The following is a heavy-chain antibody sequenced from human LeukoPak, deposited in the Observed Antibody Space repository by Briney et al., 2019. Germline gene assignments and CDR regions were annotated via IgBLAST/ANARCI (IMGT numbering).Heavy chain of an antibody. CDR3: ARAYCGGDCYLNWFDP. V-gene: IGHV4-39*01. J-gene: IGHJ5*02. CDR1: GGSLSSSSYY. D-gene: IGHD2-21*01. CDR2: IYYSGST. Sequence: SETLSLTCTVSGGSLSSSSYYWGWIRQPPGKGLEWIGSIYYSGSTYYNPSLKSRVTISVDTSKNQFSLKLSSVTAADTAVYYRARAYCGGDCYLNWFDPWGQGTLVTVSS.